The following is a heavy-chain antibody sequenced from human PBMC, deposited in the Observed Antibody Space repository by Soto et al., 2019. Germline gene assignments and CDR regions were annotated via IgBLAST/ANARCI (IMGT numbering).Heavy chain of an antibody. J-gene: IGHJ4*02. D-gene: IGHD3-9*01. CDR3: ARDGMNLTGYYEPVHY. Sequence: SVKVSCKASGGTFSSYTISWVRQAPGQGLEWMGRIIPILGIANYAQKFQGRVTITADKSTSTAHMELSSLRSEDTAVYYCARDGMNLTGYYEPVHYWGQGTLVTVSS. V-gene: IGHV1-69*04. CDR1: GGTFSSYT. CDR2: IIPILGIA.